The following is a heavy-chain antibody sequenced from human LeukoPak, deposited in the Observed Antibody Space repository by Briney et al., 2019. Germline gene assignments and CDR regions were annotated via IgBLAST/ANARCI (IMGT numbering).Heavy chain of an antibody. Sequence: PSETLSLTCTVSGGSISSGSYYWSWIRQPAGKGLEWIGRIYTSGSTNYNPSLKSRVTISVDTSKNQFSLKLSSVTAADTAVYYCARGVGYLALWGQGTLVTVSS. V-gene: IGHV4-61*02. CDR2: IYTSGST. D-gene: IGHD3-16*02. CDR3: ARGVGYLAL. J-gene: IGHJ4*02. CDR1: GGSISSGSYY.